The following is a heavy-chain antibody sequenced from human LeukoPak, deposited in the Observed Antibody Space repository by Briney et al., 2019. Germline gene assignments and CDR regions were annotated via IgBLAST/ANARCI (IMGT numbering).Heavy chain of an antibody. Sequence: ASVKVSCKASGYTFTSYGISWVRQAPGQGLEWMGWISAYNGNTNYAQKFQGRVTMTRDTSISTAYMELSRLRSDDTAVYYCAREGFERITMIVVVNSHWFDPWGQGTLVTVSS. D-gene: IGHD3-22*01. CDR2: ISAYNGNT. CDR3: AREGFERITMIVVVNSHWFDP. J-gene: IGHJ5*02. V-gene: IGHV1-18*01. CDR1: GYTFTSYG.